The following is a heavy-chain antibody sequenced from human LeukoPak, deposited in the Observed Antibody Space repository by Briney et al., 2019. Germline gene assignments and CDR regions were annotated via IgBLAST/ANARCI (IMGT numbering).Heavy chain of an antibody. CDR2: IKQDGSEK. Sequence: GGSLRLSCAASGFTFSSYWMSWVRQAPGKGLEWVANIKQDGSEKYYVDSVKGRFTISRDNAKNSLYLQMDSLRAEDTAVYYCARDQGPVTVDYWGQGTLVTVSS. J-gene: IGHJ4*02. V-gene: IGHV3-7*01. CDR3: ARDQGPVTVDY. CDR1: GFTFSSYW.